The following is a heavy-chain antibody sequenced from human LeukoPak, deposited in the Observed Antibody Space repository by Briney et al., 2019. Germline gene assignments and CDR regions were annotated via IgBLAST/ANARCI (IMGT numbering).Heavy chain of an antibody. D-gene: IGHD3-16*02. CDR1: GFTFSSYA. Sequence: PGGSLRLSCPASGFTFSSYAMHWVRQAPGKGLEWVAVISYDGSNKYYADSVKGRFTISRDNPKNTLYLQMNSLRAEDTAVYYCAKDSRNGLSGDAFDIWGQGTMVTVSS. CDR2: ISYDGSNK. J-gene: IGHJ3*02. CDR3: AKDSRNGLSGDAFDI. V-gene: IGHV3-30*18.